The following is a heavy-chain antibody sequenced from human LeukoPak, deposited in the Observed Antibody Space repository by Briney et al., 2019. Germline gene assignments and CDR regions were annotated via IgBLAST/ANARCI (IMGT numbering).Heavy chain of an antibody. D-gene: IGHD3-10*01. Sequence: GGSLRLSCAASGFTLSSYGMNWVRQAPGKGLEWVSGISGSGGSTYYADSVKGRFTISRDNSKNTLFLQMNSLRAEDTALYYCTNLYGSGSYYKGVSWGQGTRVTVSS. J-gene: IGHJ5*02. CDR1: GFTLSSYG. CDR2: ISGSGGST. CDR3: TNLYGSGSYYKGVS. V-gene: IGHV3-23*01.